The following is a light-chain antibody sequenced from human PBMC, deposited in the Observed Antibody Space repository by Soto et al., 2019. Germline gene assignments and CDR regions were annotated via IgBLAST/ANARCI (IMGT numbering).Light chain of an antibody. CDR2: GAS. Sequence: EIMMTQSPGTLSVSPGEGATLSCTASQSVNLNLAWYQQKPGQPPRLLLYGASTRATGIPVRFRGSRSGTEFPLATRSLQSEDSAAYYRHQYNSWPRGTFGPGTKVEIK. CDR1: QSVNLN. J-gene: IGKJ3*01. V-gene: IGKV3-15*01. CDR3: HQYNSWPRGT.